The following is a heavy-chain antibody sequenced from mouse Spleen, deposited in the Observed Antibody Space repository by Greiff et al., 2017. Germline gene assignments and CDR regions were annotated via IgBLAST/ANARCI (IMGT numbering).Heavy chain of an antibody. V-gene: IGHV1-81*01. CDR1: GYTFTSYG. CDR3: ARSHYYGSGWYFDV. CDR2: IYPRSGNT. D-gene: IGHD1-1*01. J-gene: IGHJ1*03. Sequence: VQLQQSGAELARPGASVKLSCKASGYTFTSYGISWVKQRTGQGLEWIGEIYPRSGNTYYNEKFKGKATLTADKSSSTAYMELRSLTSEDSAVYFCARSHYYGSGWYFDVWGTGTTVTVSS.